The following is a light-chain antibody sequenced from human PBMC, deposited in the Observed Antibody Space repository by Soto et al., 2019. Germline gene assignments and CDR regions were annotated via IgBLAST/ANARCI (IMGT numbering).Light chain of an antibody. Sequence: EIVLTQSPATLSLSPGERATLSCRASQSVSSYLAWYQQKPGQAPRLLIYDASNRATGIPARFSGSGSGTDFTLTISSLEPEDFAVYYCQQRSNWPGGLTFGGGTKV. CDR2: DAS. J-gene: IGKJ4*01. CDR1: QSVSSY. V-gene: IGKV3-11*01. CDR3: QQRSNWPGGLT.